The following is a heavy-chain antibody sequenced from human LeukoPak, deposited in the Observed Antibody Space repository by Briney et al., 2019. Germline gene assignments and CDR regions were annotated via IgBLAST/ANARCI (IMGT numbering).Heavy chain of an antibody. CDR1: GGSISSYY. V-gene: IGHV4-4*07. Sequence: SETLSLTCTVSGGSISSYYWSWIRQPAGKGLEWIGRIYTSGSTNYNPSLKSRVTMSVDTSKNQFSLKLSSVTAADTAVYYCARFSLGIAVAGTGEAFDIWGQGTMVTVSP. CDR3: ARFSLGIAVAGTGEAFDI. D-gene: IGHD6-19*01. CDR2: IYTSGST. J-gene: IGHJ3*02.